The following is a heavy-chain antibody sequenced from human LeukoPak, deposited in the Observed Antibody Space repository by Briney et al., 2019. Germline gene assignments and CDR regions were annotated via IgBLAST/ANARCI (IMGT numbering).Heavy chain of an antibody. CDR1: GFTFSSYW. V-gene: IGHV3-74*01. CDR3: ARELVGAFDY. D-gene: IGHD1-26*01. J-gene: IGHJ4*02. Sequence: GGSLRLSCAASGFTFSSYWMHWVRQAPGKGLAWVSRINTDGSSTSYADSVKGRFTISRDNAKNTLYLQMNSLRAEDTAVYYCARELVGAFDYWGQGTLVTVSS. CDR2: INTDGSST.